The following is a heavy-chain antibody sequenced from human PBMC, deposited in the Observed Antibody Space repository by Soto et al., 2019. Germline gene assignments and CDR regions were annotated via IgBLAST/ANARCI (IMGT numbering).Heavy chain of an antibody. Sequence: ASVKVSCKASGYTFTSYGISWVRQAPGQGLEWMGWISPNSGGTNYAQKFQGWVTMTRDTSISTAYMELSRLRSDDTAVYYCARGKYQLPSGAFDYWGQGTLVTVSS. J-gene: IGHJ4*02. CDR2: ISPNSGGT. D-gene: IGHD2-2*01. CDR3: ARGKYQLPSGAFDY. CDR1: GYTFTSYG. V-gene: IGHV1-2*04.